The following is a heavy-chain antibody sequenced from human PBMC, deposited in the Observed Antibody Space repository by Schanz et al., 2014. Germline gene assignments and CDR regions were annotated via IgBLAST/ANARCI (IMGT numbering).Heavy chain of an antibody. V-gene: IGHV1-69*02. CDR1: GGTFGSHT. Sequence: QVRLVQSGAEVKKPGSSVKVSCKASGGTFGSHTISWVRQAPGGGLEWMGRIIPNVGITNYAPNFQGRVTISADKSTSTAYLELSGLRSEDTAMYYCARALFGSGHGDVWGQGTTVTVSS. CDR2: IIPNVGIT. J-gene: IGHJ6*02. CDR3: ARALFGSGHGDV. D-gene: IGHD3-10*01.